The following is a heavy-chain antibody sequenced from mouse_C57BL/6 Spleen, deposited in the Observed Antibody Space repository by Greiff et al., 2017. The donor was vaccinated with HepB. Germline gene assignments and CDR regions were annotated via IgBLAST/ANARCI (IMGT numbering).Heavy chain of an antibody. CDR3: TRNSNYLYYFDY. V-gene: IGHV5-9-1*02. J-gene: IGHJ2*01. CDR1: GFTFSSYA. CDR2: ISSGGDYI. Sequence: EVQGVESGEGLVKPGGSLKLSCAASGFTFSSYAMSWVRQTPEKRLEWVAYISSGGDYIYYADTVKGRFTISRDNARNTLYLQMSSLKSEDTAMYYCTRNSNYLYYFDYWGQGTTLTVSS. D-gene: IGHD2-5*01.